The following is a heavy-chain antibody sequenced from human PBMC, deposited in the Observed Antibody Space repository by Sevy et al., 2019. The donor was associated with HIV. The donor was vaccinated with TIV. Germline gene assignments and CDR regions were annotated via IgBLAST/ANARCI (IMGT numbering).Heavy chain of an antibody. CDR2: INPNSGGT. CDR3: ARGRSWVYGSGSYGYYFDY. V-gene: IGHV1-2*02. J-gene: IGHJ4*02. CDR1: GYTFTGYY. Sequence: ASVKVSCKASGYTFTGYYMHWVRQAPGQGLEWMGWINPNSGGTNYAQKFQGRVTMTRDTSISTAYMELSRLRSDDTAVYYCARGRSWVYGSGSYGYYFDYWGQGTLVTVSS. D-gene: IGHD3-10*01.